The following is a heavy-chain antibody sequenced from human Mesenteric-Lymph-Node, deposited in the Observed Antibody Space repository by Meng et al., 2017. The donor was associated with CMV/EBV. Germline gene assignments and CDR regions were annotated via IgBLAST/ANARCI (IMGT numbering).Heavy chain of an antibody. CDR3: TTDPSGSYGGDY. J-gene: IGHJ4*02. D-gene: IGHD1-26*01. CDR1: GFTFSNAW. CDR2: IKSKTDGGAT. Sequence: SGFTFSNAWMSWVRQAPGKGLEWVGRIKSKTDGGATDYAAPVKGRFTISRDDSKNTLYLQMNSLKTEDTAVYYCTTDPSGSYGGDYWGQGTLVTVSS. V-gene: IGHV3-15*01.